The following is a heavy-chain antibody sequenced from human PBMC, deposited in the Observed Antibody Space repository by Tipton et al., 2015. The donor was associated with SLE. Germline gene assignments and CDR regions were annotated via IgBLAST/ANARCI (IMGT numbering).Heavy chain of an antibody. CDR3: ARSGHCTGGVCYTYYYYGMDV. CDR1: GYTFTSYG. J-gene: IGHJ6*02. D-gene: IGHD2-8*02. CDR2: ISAYNGST. Sequence: QVQLVQSGAEVKKPGASVKVSCKASGYTFTSYGISWVRQAPGQGLEWMGWISAYNGSTNYAQKLQGRVTMTTDTSTSTAYMELRSLRSDDTAVYYCARSGHCTGGVCYTYYYYGMDVWGQGTTVTVSS. V-gene: IGHV1-18*01.